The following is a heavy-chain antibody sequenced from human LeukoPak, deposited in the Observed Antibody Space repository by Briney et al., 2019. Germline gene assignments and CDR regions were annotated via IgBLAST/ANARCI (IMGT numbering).Heavy chain of an antibody. Sequence: GGSLRLSCAASGFTFSNYGMHWVRQAPGKGLEWVAVIWYDGSNKYYADSVKGRFTISRDNSKNTLNLQMNSLRAEDTAVYYCARDTPYSSGWYVDNWGQGTLVTVSS. D-gene: IGHD6-19*01. J-gene: IGHJ4*02. CDR3: ARDTPYSSGWYVDN. CDR2: IWYDGSNK. CDR1: GFTFSNYG. V-gene: IGHV3-33*01.